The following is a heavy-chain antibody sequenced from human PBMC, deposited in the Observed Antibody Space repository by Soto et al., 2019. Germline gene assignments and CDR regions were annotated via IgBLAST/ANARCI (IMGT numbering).Heavy chain of an antibody. J-gene: IGHJ4*02. CDR1: GFTFSSYA. V-gene: IGHV3-23*01. Sequence: PGGSLRLSCAASGFTFSSYAMSWVRQAPGKGLEWVSAISGSGGSTYYADSVKGRFTISRDNSKNTLYLQMNSLRAEDTAVYYCAKGPNYYDSSGYFSYWGQGTLVTVSS. D-gene: IGHD3-22*01. CDR2: ISGSGGST. CDR3: AKGPNYYDSSGYFSY.